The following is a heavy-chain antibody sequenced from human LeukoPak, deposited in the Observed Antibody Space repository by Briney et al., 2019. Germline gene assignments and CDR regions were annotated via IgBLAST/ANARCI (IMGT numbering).Heavy chain of an antibody. CDR2: KSFDGVKT. D-gene: IGHD6-13*01. J-gene: IGHJ6*02. CDR1: GFTFSSYG. CDR3: AKDRWSSSTAYGMDV. V-gene: IGHV3-30*18. Sequence: GGFLRLSCAASGFTFSSYGMHWVRQAPGKVLEWVALKSFDGVKTDYADSVKGRFTISRDSSQNTLYLQMNSLRAEDTAVYYCAKDRWSSSTAYGMDVWGQGTTVTVSS.